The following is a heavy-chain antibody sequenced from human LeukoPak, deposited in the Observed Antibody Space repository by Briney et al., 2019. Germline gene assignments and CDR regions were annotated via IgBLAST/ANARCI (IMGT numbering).Heavy chain of an antibody. V-gene: IGHV1-2*02. Sequence: GASVKVSCKASGYTFTGFYMHWVRRAPGQGLEWMGWINSDSGGTNYAQKLQGRVTMTRDTSISTAYMELSRLRSDDTALYYCAREYASGSYEALGYWGQGTLVTVSS. CDR1: GYTFTGFY. D-gene: IGHD3-10*01. CDR3: AREYASGSYEALGY. J-gene: IGHJ4*02. CDR2: INSDSGGT.